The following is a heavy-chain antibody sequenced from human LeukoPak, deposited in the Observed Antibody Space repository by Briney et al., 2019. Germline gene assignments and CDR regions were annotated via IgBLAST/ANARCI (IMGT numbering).Heavy chain of an antibody. V-gene: IGHV3-7*01. J-gene: IGHJ6*03. D-gene: IGHD3-3*01. CDR2: IKQDGSEK. Sequence: PGGSLRLSCAASGFTFSNYGMHWVRQAPGKGLEWVANIKQDGSEKYYVDSVKGRFTISRDNAKNSLYLQMNSLRAEDTAVYYCARDLPHDFWSGYYWGRSFLGYYMDVWGKGTTVTVSS. CDR1: GFTFSNYG. CDR3: ARDLPHDFWSGYYWGRSFLGYYMDV.